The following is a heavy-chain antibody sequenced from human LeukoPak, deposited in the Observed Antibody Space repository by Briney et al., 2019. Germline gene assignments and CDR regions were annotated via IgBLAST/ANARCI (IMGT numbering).Heavy chain of an antibody. CDR1: GDSISFYY. Sequence: PSETLSLTCTVSGDSISFYYWSWIRQPPGKGLEWIGYIYYSGSTNYNPSLKSRVTISVDRSKNQFSLKLSSVTAADTAVYYCAQGYDSSGYFYFDYWGQGTLVTVSS. CDR2: IYYSGST. D-gene: IGHD3-22*01. J-gene: IGHJ4*02. V-gene: IGHV4-59*12. CDR3: AQGYDSSGYFYFDY.